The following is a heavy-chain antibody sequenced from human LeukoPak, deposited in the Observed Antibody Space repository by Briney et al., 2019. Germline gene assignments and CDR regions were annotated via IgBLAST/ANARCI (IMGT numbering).Heavy chain of an antibody. D-gene: IGHD4-17*01. CDR3: ARQDDYGDYGIEH. CDR2: ISSNGGST. Sequence: GGSLRLSCAASGFTFSSYAMHWVRQAPGKGLEYVSAISSNGGSTYYANCVKGRFTISRDNSKNTLYLQMGSLRAEDMAVYYCARQDDYGDYGIEHWGQGTLVTVSS. CDR1: GFTFSSYA. V-gene: IGHV3-64*01. J-gene: IGHJ1*01.